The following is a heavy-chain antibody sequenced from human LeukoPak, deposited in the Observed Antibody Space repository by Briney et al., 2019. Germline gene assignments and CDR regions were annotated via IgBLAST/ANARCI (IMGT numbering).Heavy chain of an antibody. CDR1: GFSFRDAW. Sequence: GCSVRLSCVGSGFSFRDAWISWVRLAPRAGMEWVGRIKSKIDGGTIDYAAPVKGRFTISRDDSRNTLYLQMNSLKTEDTVVYYCTTRRQDGCWGQGTLVTVS. CDR2: IKSKIDGGTI. J-gene: IGHJ4*02. CDR3: TTRRQDGC. D-gene: IGHD6-25*01. V-gene: IGHV3-15*01.